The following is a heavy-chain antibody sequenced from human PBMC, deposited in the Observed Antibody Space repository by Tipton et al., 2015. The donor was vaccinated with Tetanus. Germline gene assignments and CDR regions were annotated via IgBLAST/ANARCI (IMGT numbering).Heavy chain of an antibody. D-gene: IGHD6-19*01. V-gene: IGHV1-8*01. CDR1: GYTYTSYG. CDR2: MNPNSGKT. CDR3: ASGSSIRHGLDV. Sequence: VQLVQSGPEVKKPGASVKVSCKASGYTYTSYGINWVRQATGQGFEWMGWMNPNSGKTAYAQNFQGRVTMTTNTSITTAYMELSSLRSDDTAVYYCASGSSIRHGLDVWGHGTTVIVSS. J-gene: IGHJ6*02.